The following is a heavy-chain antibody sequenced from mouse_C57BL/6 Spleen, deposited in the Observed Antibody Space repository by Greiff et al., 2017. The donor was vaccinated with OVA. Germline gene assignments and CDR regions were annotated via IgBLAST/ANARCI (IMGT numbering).Heavy chain of an antibody. CDR1: GYTFTSYW. V-gene: IGHV1-64*01. J-gene: IGHJ3*01. D-gene: IGHD2-4*01. CDR2: IHPNSGST. CDR3: ARSIYYDHDGGFAY. Sequence: QVQLQQPGAELVKPGASVKLSCKASGYTFTSYWMHWVKQRPGQGLEWIGMIHPNSGSTNYNEKFKSKATLTVDKSSSTAYMQLSSLTSEDSAVYYCARSIYYDHDGGFAYWGKGTLVTVSA.